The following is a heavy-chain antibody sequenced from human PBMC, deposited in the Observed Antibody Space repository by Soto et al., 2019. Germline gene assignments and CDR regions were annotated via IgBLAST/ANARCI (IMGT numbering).Heavy chain of an antibody. J-gene: IGHJ3*02. D-gene: IGHD2-15*01. V-gene: IGHV3-11*01. CDR2: ISSSGSTI. CDR3: ARAGYCSGGSCYSHAFDI. Sequence: QVQLVESGGGLXXPGGSXXLSCAASGFXXXXXYMSXIRQAPGKGLEWVSYISSSGSTIYYADSVKGRFTISRDNAKNSLYLQMNSLRAEDTAVYYCARAGYCSGGSCYSHAFDIWGQGTMVTVSS. CDR1: GFXXXXXY.